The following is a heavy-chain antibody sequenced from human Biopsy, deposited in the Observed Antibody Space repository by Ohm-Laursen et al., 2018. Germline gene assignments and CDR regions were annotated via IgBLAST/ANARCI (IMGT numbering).Heavy chain of an antibody. CDR1: GFSLNTRGMS. CDR3: ARIPILVVPAAIVYRHRRHLQGLDV. CDR2: IDWDDAQ. D-gene: IGHD2-2*02. Sequence: TQTLTLTCTLSGFSLNTRGMSVPWIRQPPGKALEWLARIDWDDAQSHNGSLKTRLTISKDPSENHVVLTLSDVDPVDTATYYCARIPILVVPAAIVYRHRRHLQGLDVWGQGATVIVSS. V-gene: IGHV2-70*11. J-gene: IGHJ6*02.